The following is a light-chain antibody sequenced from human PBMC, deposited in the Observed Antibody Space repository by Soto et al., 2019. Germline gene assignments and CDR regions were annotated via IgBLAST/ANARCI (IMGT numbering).Light chain of an antibody. Sequence: DIQMTQSPSTLSASVGDRVTITCRASQSISSWLAWYQQKPGTAPNLLIYKASTLTSGVPSRFSGSGSGTEFTLTISSLQPDDSATYYYKQYSDNWAFGQGTKVEIK. CDR2: KAS. CDR3: KQYSDNWA. J-gene: IGKJ1*01. CDR1: QSISSW. V-gene: IGKV1-5*03.